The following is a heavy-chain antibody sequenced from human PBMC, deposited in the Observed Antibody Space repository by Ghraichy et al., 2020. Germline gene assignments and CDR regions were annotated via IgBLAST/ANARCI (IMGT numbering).Heavy chain of an antibody. V-gene: IGHV3-23*01. CDR1: GFSIRGYD. D-gene: IGHD5-24*01. CDR3: AKDFRHREDNY. Sequence: GGSLRLSCTVSGFSIRGYDMTWVRQAPGKGLEWVSTISDTGERTNYADSVKGRFTISRDNSKNTLYMQVSSLRAEDTALYYCAKDFRHREDNYWGQGTLVTVSS. CDR2: ISDTGERT. J-gene: IGHJ4*02.